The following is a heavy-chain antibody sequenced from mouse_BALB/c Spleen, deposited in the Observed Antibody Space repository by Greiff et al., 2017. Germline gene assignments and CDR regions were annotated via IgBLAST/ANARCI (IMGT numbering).Heavy chain of an antibody. CDR1: GYTFTSYW. D-gene: IGHD1-1*01. CDR2: INPSTGYT. Sequence: QVQLQQSGAELAKPGASVKMSCKASGYTFTSYWMHWVKQRPGQGLEWIGYINPSTGYTEYNQKFKDKATLTADKSSSTAYMQLSSLTSEDSAVYYCARVYYGSSYWYFDVWGAGTTVTVSS. J-gene: IGHJ1*01. CDR3: ARVYYGSSYWYFDV. V-gene: IGHV1-7*01.